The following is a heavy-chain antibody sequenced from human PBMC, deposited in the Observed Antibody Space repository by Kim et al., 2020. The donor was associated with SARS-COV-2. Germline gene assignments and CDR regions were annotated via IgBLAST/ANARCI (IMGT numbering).Heavy chain of an antibody. CDR2: INHSGST. CDR1: GGSFSGYY. D-gene: IGHD6-19*01. J-gene: IGHJ6*02. V-gene: IGHV4-34*01. CDR3: ARKGGSGWYYYYYYGMDV. Sequence: SETLSLTCAVYGGSFSGYYWSWIRQPPGKGLEWIGEINHSGSTNYNPSLKSRVTISVDTSKNQFSLKLSSVTAADTAVYYCARKGGSGWYYYYYYGMDVWGQGTTVTVSS.